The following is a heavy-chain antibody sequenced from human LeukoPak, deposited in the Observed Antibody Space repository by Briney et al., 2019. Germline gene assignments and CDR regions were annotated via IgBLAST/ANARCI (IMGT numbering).Heavy chain of an antibody. CDR3: ASAYYDYVWGSYRHGAFDI. CDR1: GSALTGNN. V-gene: IGHV1-2*02. J-gene: IGHJ3*02. CDR2: INPNSGGT. D-gene: IGHD3-16*02. Sequence: GASMEILWNAFGSALTGNNMHWVRQAPGQGLEWMGWINPNSGGTNYAQKFQGRVTMTRDTSISTAYMELSRLRSDDTAVYYCASAYYDYVWGSYRHGAFDIWGQGTMVTVSS.